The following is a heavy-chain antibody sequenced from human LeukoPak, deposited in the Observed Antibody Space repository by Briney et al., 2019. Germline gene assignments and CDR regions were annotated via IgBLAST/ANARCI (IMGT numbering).Heavy chain of an antibody. CDR3: ARGRWDYDVKYRMREDF. J-gene: IGHJ4*02. CDR2: INQNRNT. CDR1: GGSISSNSYY. V-gene: IGHV4-39*07. D-gene: IGHD4-17*01. Sequence: PSETLSLTCAVSGGSISSNSYYWGWIRQPPGKGLEWIGEINQNRNTNYNPSLKSRVAISIDTSKKQFSLRLRSVTAADTAVYYCARGRWDYDVKYRMREDFWGQGTLVTVSS.